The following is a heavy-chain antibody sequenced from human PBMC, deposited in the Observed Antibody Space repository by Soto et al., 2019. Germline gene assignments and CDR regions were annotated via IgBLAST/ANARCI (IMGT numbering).Heavy chain of an antibody. CDR3: AKVGRGSGSYYNSFGY. J-gene: IGHJ4*02. CDR1: GFTVGNNY. V-gene: IGHV3-53*01. CDR2: IYSTGTT. Sequence: EVQLVESGGGLIQPGGSLKLSCAASGFTVGNNYMSWVRQAPGKGLEWVSLIYSTGTTKYADSVKGRFTVSRDNAKNTLYLQMNSLRAEDTAVYYCAKVGRGSGSYYNSFGYWGKGSLVTVS. D-gene: IGHD3-10*01.